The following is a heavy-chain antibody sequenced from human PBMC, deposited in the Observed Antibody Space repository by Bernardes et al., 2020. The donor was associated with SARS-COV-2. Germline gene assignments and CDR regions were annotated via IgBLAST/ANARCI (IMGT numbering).Heavy chain of an antibody. CDR1: GDSISSSNCC. CDR3: ARLDY. V-gene: IGHV4-39*01. Sequence: SETLSLTCTVSGDSISSSNCCWGWIRQPPGRGLEWIGNTHYSGTTYYTPSLQSRVTMSIDRSKNQFSLRLTAVTAADSAVYFCARLDY. CDR2: THYSGTT. J-gene: IGHJ4*01.